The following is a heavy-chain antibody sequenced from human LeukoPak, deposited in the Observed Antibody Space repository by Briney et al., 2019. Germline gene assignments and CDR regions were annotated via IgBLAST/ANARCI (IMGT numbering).Heavy chain of an antibody. V-gene: IGHV4-39*07. CDR2: VYYSGST. D-gene: IGHD3-10*01. CDR3: ARGGEWFGLNWFDP. J-gene: IGHJ5*02. Sequence: PSETLSLTCTVSGGSISSSSYYWGWIRQPPGKGLEWIGSVYYSGSTYYNSSLQSRITISVDTSKNQFSLKLSSVTAADTAVYYCARGGEWFGLNWFDPWGQGTLVTVSS. CDR1: GGSISSSSYY.